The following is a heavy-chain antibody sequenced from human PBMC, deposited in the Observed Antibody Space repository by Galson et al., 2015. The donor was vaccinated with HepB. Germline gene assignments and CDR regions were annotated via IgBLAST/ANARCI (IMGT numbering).Heavy chain of an antibody. J-gene: IGHJ6*04. Sequence: ETLSLTCAVSGGSISSNNWWSWVRQPPGKGLEWIGEIHHGGSTNYKSSLRSRATISVDKSKNQFSLKLNSVTAADTAVYFCAWGGGYDPIFYYCMDVWGKGTTVTVSS. V-gene: IGHV4-4*01. CDR1: GGSISSNNW. CDR3: AWGGGYDPIFYYCMDV. CDR2: IHHGGST. D-gene: IGHD5-12*01.